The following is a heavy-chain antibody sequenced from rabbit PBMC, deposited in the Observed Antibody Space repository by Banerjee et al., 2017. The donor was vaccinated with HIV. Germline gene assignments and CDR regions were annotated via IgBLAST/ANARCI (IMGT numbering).Heavy chain of an antibody. CDR3: ARDLGGSTYCDL. CDR1: GFSFSSSYY. D-gene: IGHD8-1*01. V-gene: IGHV1S40*01. CDR2: IYTGSGHI. Sequence: QSLEESGGGLVQPEGSLTLTCTASGFSFSSSYYMCWVRQAPGKGLEWIGCIYTGSGHIYYASWAKGRFTISKTSSTTVTLQMTSLTAADTATYFCARDLGGSTYCDLWGQGTLVTVS. J-gene: IGHJ4*01.